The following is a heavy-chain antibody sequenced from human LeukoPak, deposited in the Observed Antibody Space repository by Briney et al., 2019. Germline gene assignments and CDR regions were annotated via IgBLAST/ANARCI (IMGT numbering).Heavy chain of an antibody. Sequence: GGSLRLSCAASGFTFSDYYMSWIRQAPGKGLEWVSHISSSGSTIYYADSVKGRFTISRDNAKNSLYLQMNSLRAEDTAVYYCARDPELRYFDWLSMNAHPNNWFDPWGQGTLVTVSS. V-gene: IGHV3-11*04. CDR3: ARDPELRYFDWLSMNAHPNNWFDP. CDR2: ISSSGSTI. J-gene: IGHJ5*02. D-gene: IGHD3-9*01. CDR1: GFTFSDYY.